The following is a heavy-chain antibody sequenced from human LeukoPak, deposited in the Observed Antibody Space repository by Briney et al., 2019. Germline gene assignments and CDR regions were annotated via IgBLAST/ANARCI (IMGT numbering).Heavy chain of an antibody. CDR1: GGSFSSYY. J-gene: IGHJ4*02. D-gene: IGHD6-25*01. CDR2: INHSGST. CDR3: AREYSSGGAYYFDY. V-gene: IGHV4-34*01. Sequence: SETLSLTCAVYGGSFSSYYWSWIRQPPGKGLEWIGEINHSGSTNYNPSLKSRVTISVDTSKNQFSLKLSSVTAADTAVYYCAREYSSGGAYYFDYWGQGTLVTVSS.